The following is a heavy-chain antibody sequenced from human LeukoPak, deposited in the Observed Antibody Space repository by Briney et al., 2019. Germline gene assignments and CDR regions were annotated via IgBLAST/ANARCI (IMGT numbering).Heavy chain of an antibody. CDR2: IYYSGNT. CDR3: ARGLVGASIAVYFDY. D-gene: IGHD1-26*01. J-gene: IGHJ4*02. V-gene: IGHV4-39*01. Sequence: PSETLSLTCTVSGVSISSSNSYWGWIRQPPGKGLEWIGSIYYSGNTYYNASLKSQVSISIDTSKNQFSLKLSSVTAADTAVYYCARGLVGASIAVYFDYWGQGTLVTVSS. CDR1: GVSISSSNSY.